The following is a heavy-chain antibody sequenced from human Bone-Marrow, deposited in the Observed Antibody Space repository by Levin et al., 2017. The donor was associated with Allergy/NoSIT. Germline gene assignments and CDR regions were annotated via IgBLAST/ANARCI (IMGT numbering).Heavy chain of an antibody. CDR1: GFTVSSNY. J-gene: IGHJ4*02. V-gene: IGHV3-66*01. CDR2: IYNAGNT. D-gene: IGHD6-19*01. Sequence: GESLKISCAASGFTVSSNYMSWVRQAPGMGLEWVSLIYNAGNTYYADSVKGRFTISRDNSKNTLDLQMNSLRDEDTAVYYCARGDFINGFGRGWHFYSWGQGALVTVSS. CDR3: ARGDFINGFGRGWHFYS.